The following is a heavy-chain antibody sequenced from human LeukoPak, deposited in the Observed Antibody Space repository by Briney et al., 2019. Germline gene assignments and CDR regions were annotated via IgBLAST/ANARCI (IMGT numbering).Heavy chain of an antibody. CDR2: IYYSGST. Sequence: SETLSLTCTVSGGSISSSSYYWGWIRQPPGKGLEWIGSIYYSGSTYYNPSLNSRVTISVDTSKIQFSPKLSSVTAADTAVYYCAGTYYYTSGSYSNFDYWGQGTLVTVSS. D-gene: IGHD3-10*01. V-gene: IGHV4-39*07. CDR1: GGSISSSSYY. J-gene: IGHJ4*02. CDR3: AGTYYYTSGSYSNFDY.